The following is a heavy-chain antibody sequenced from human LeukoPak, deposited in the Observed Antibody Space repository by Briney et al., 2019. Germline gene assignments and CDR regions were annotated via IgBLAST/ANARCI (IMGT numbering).Heavy chain of an antibody. CDR1: GGSISSGDYY. J-gene: IGHJ4*02. Sequence: SETLSLTCTVSGGSISSGDYYWSWIRQPPGKGLEWIGYIYYSGSTCYNPSLKSRVTISVDTSKNQFSLKLSSVTAADTAVYYCARTNTYGAFDYWGQGTLVTVSS. V-gene: IGHV4-30-4*01. CDR3: ARTNTYGAFDY. D-gene: IGHD4-17*01. CDR2: IYYSGST.